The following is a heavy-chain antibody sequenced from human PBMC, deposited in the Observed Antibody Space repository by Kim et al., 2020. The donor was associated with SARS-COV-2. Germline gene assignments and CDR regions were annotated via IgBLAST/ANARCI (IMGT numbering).Heavy chain of an antibody. Sequence: ASVKVSCKASGYTFTSYGISWVRQAPGQGLEWMGWISAYNGNTNYAQKLQGRVTMTTDTSTSTAYMELRSLRSDDTAVYYCARVGPTTVTTWYAFDIWGQGTMVTVSS. CDR1: GYTFTSYG. D-gene: IGHD4-17*01. CDR3: ARVGPTTVTTWYAFDI. J-gene: IGHJ3*02. V-gene: IGHV1-18*01. CDR2: ISAYNGNT.